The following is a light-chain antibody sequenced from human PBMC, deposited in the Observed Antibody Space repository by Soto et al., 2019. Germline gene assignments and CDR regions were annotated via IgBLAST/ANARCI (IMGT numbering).Light chain of an antibody. V-gene: IGKV2D-30*01. CDR2: EVS. CDR1: QSLVYNDGNTY. J-gene: IGKJ1*01. Sequence: DDVMTQSPLSLPVTLGQPASISCRSSQSLVYNDGNTYLDWFQQRPGQSPRRLIYEVSNWDSGGPRKIRGRGSRTGFPMEISRGGAEDVWGYYRIEGYHWLGTFGQGTKVEIK. CDR3: IEGYHWLGT.